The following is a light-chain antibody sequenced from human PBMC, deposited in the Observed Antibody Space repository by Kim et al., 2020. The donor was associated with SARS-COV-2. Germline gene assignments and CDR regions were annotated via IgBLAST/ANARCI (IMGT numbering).Light chain of an antibody. V-gene: IGLV2-11*01. CDR2: DVY. CDR1: SDDIGAYNY. J-gene: IGLJ2*01. CDR3: CSFTVK. Sequence: GSPGQSVTISCSGTSDDIGAYNYVSWYQLHPGKAPKLLIYDVYKRPSGVPDRFSGFKSGNTASLTVSGLQAEDEAEYYCCSFTVKFGEGTQLTVL.